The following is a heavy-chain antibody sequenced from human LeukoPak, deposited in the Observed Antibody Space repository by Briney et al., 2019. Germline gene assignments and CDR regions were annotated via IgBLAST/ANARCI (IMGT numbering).Heavy chain of an antibody. J-gene: IGHJ4*02. CDR3: ARDLPRYCSGGSCYSDY. CDR1: GYTFTSYY. CDR2: ISAYNGNT. D-gene: IGHD2-15*01. Sequence: ASVKVSCKASGYTFTSYYMHWVRQAPGQGLEWMGWISAYNGNTNYAQKLQGRVTMTTDTSTSTAYMELRSLRSDDTAVYYCARDLPRYCSGGSCYSDYWGQGTLVTVSS. V-gene: IGHV1-18*04.